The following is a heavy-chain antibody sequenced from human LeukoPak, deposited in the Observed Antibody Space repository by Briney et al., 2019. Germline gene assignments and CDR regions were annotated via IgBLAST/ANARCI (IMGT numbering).Heavy chain of an antibody. CDR1: GGSISSYY. V-gene: IGHV4-59*01. Sequence: SETLSLTCTVSGGSISSYYWSWIRQPPGKGLEWIGYIYYSGSTNYNPSLKSRVTISVDTSKNQFSLKLSSVTAADTAVYYCARIDLWFGELFYFDYWGQGPRSPSPQ. J-gene: IGHJ4*02. D-gene: IGHD3-10*01. CDR3: ARIDLWFGELFYFDY. CDR2: IYYSGST.